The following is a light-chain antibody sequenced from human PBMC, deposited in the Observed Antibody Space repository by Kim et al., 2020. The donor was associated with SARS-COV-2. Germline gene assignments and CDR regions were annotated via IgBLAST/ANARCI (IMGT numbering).Light chain of an antibody. CDR2: GAP. Sequence: VSPGEKAPPSPAGTHSVFTASAWDKQKPGQAPRLSFYGAPTRATGIPARCSGSGSVTEFSLSISRLQSEEFVVYYCEKYNTWPRTFGEGTKVDIK. V-gene: IGKV3-15*01. CDR3: EKYNTWPRT. J-gene: IGKJ1*01. CDR1: HSVFTA.